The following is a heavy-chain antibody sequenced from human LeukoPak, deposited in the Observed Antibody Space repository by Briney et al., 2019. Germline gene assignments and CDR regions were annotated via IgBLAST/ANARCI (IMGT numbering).Heavy chain of an antibody. CDR2: INHSGST. J-gene: IGHJ4*02. CDR3: ARRVLRYFDWLY. CDR1: GGSFSGYY. D-gene: IGHD3-9*01. Sequence: SETLSLTCAVYGGSFSGYYWSWIRQPPGKGLEWIGEINHSGSTNYNPSLKSRVTISVDTSKNQFSLKLSSVTAADTAVCYCARRVLRYFDWLYWGQGTLVTVSS. V-gene: IGHV4-34*01.